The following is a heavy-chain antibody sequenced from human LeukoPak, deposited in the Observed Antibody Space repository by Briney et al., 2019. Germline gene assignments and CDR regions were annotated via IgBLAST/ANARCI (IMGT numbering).Heavy chain of an antibody. D-gene: IGHD4-17*01. Sequence: SVKVSCKASGGTFSSYAISWVRQAPGQGLEWMGGIIPIFGTANYAQKFQGRVTITADESTSTAYMELSSLRSEDTAVYYCARDLDYGDYGDGVTYYYYMDVWGKGTTVTVSS. CDR2: IIPIFGTA. CDR1: GGTFSSYA. V-gene: IGHV1-69*13. J-gene: IGHJ6*03. CDR3: ARDLDYGDYGDGVTYYYYMDV.